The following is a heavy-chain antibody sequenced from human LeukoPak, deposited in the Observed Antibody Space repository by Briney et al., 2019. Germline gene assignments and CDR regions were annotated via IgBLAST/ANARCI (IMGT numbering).Heavy chain of an antibody. V-gene: IGHV3-23*01. CDR2: ISGSGGGT. CDR1: GFIFSSIA. CDR3: AKDLGRYRNNFFDY. Sequence: TGGSLRLSSAASGFIFSSIAMSWVRQAPDKGLEWVSTISGSGGGTYYADSVKGRFTISRDDSKNTLYLQMNSLRADDTAVYYCAKDLGRYRNNFFDYWGQGNLVTVSS. D-gene: IGHD1-26*01. J-gene: IGHJ4*02.